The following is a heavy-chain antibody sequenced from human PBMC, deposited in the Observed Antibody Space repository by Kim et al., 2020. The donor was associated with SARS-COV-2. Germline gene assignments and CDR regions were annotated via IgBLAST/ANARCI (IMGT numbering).Heavy chain of an antibody. CDR2: ISYDGSNK. Sequence: GGSLRLSCAASGFTFSSYAMHWVRQAPGKGLEWVAVISYDGSNKYYADSVKGRFTISRDNSKNTLYLQMNSLRAEDTAVYYCAKPNYGDYNWFDPWGQGT. J-gene: IGHJ5*02. CDR3: AKPNYGDYNWFDP. V-gene: IGHV3-30*04. CDR1: GFTFSSYA. D-gene: IGHD4-17*01.